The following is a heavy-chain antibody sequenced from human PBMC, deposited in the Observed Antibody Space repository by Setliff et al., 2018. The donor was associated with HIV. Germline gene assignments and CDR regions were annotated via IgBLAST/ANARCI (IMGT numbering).Heavy chain of an antibody. CDR1: GYIIVGYK. J-gene: IGHJ3*01. Sequence: ASVKVSCKATGYIIVGYKMNWVRQVPGQGLEWIGRISPNNGAAEYAPRFQGRVRMTLDTSISTAYLEIPSLTSDDAAVYYCARPRVFDSFDVWGQGTMVTFSS. V-gene: IGHV1-2*06. CDR3: ARPRVFDSFDV. CDR2: ISPNNGAA.